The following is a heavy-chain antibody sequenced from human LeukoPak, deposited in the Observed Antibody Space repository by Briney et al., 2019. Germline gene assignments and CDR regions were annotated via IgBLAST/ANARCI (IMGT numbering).Heavy chain of an antibody. CDR3: AREFGSGSYYTGQPPNWFDP. J-gene: IGHJ5*02. Sequence: SETLSLTCTVSGGSISSYYWSWIRQPAGKGLEWIGRIYTSGSTNYNPSLKSRVTMSVDTSKNQFSLKLSSVTAADTAVYFCAREFGSGSYYTGQPPNWFDPWGQGTLVTVSS. CDR1: GGSISSYY. V-gene: IGHV4-4*07. D-gene: IGHD3-10*01. CDR2: IYTSGST.